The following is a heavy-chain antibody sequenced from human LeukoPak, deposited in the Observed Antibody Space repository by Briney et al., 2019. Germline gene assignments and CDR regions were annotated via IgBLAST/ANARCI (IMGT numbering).Heavy chain of an antibody. CDR3: ANGYCSSTSCYDDYYYYGMDV. Sequence: GGSLRLSCAASGFTFSSYAMSWVRQAPGKGLEWVSAISGSGGSTYYADSVKGRFTISRDNSKNTLYLQMNSLRAEDTAVYYCANGYCSSTSCYDDYYYYGMDVWGQGTTVTVSS. V-gene: IGHV3-23*01. J-gene: IGHJ6*02. CDR1: GFTFSSYA. CDR2: ISGSGGST. D-gene: IGHD2-2*01.